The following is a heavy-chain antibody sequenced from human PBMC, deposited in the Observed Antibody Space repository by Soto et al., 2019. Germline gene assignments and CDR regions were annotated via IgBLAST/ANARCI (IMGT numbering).Heavy chain of an antibody. D-gene: IGHD2-2*03. V-gene: IGHV3-23*01. Sequence: GGSLRLSCAASGFTFNTYGMCWVRQAPGKGLQWVSTIGTTGGTTYYADSVKGRFTISRDNSKKMAYLQMNSLRAEDTAIYYCARPLGYCTTTSCYAEGGWFDPWGPGTLVTVSS. CDR1: GFTFNTYG. CDR2: IGTTGGTT. J-gene: IGHJ5*02. CDR3: ARPLGYCTTTSCYAEGGWFDP.